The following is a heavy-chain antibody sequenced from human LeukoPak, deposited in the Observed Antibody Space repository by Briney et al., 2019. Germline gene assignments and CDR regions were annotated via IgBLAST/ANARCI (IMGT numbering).Heavy chain of an antibody. CDR1: GFSLSTSGVG. J-gene: IGHJ5*02. Sequence: SGPTLVKPTPTLTLTCTFSGFSLSTSGVGVGWIRQPPGKALEWLALIYWNDDNRYSPSLKSRLTITKVTSKTQVVLTMPNIDPVDPATYYCAHIYITMVRGGPYNWFDPWGQGTLVTVSS. CDR2: IYWNDDN. CDR3: AHIYITMVRGGPYNWFDP. V-gene: IGHV2-5*01. D-gene: IGHD3-10*01.